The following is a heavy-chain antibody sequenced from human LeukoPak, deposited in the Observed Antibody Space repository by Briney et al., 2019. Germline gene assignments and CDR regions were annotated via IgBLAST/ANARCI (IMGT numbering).Heavy chain of an antibody. CDR3: AKDPGASVSGFYMDV. J-gene: IGHJ6*03. Sequence: GGSLRLSCAASGFTFRHYGMHWVRQATGKGLEWVSFIWSDGNNRFYADSVKGRFTISRDNSKNMLYLQMDTLRAEDTALYYCAKDPGASVSGFYMDVWGKGTTVIVSS. CDR1: GFTFRHYG. V-gene: IGHV3-30*02. D-gene: IGHD2-8*02. CDR2: IWSDGNNR.